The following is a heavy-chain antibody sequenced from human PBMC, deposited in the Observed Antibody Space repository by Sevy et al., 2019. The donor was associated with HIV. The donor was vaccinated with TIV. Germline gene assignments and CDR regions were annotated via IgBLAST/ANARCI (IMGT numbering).Heavy chain of an antibody. CDR3: ATTKDYYENSGDPFDY. J-gene: IGHJ4*02. V-gene: IGHV1-24*01. CDR1: GNTLTQLS. CDR2: FDPEDDEI. D-gene: IGHD3-22*01. Sequence: ASVKVSCKVSGNTLTQLSMHWVRQVPGKGLEWMGSFDPEDDEIIYAQKFQGRVTMTEDTSTDTAYMELSSLKSEDTAVYYCATTKDYYENSGDPFDYWGQGTLVTVSS.